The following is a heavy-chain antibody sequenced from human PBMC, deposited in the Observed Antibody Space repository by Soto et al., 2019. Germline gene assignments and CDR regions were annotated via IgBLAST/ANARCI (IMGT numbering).Heavy chain of an antibody. V-gene: IGHV1-69*08. Sequence: QVQLVQSGAEVKKPGSSVKVSCKASGGTFSSYTISWVRQAPGQGLEWMGRIIPILGIANYAQKFQGRVTITADKSTSTAYMELSSLRSEDTAVYYCARDQYSSGWLGYFQHWGQGTLVTVSS. D-gene: IGHD6-19*01. J-gene: IGHJ1*01. CDR2: IIPILGIA. CDR1: GGTFSSYT. CDR3: ARDQYSSGWLGYFQH.